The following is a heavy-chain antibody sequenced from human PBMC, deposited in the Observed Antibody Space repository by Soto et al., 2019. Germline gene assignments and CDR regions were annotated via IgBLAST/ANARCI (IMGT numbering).Heavy chain of an antibody. J-gene: IGHJ3*02. CDR2: ISSSSSYI. V-gene: IGHV3-21*01. D-gene: IGHD4-17*01. CDR3: AREDYGDYVEAAFDI. CDR1: GFTFSSYS. Sequence: PGGSLRLSCAASGFTFSSYSMNWVRQAPGKGLEWVSSISSSSSYIYYADSVKGRFTISRDNAKNSLYLQMNSLRAEDTAVYYCAREDYGDYVEAAFDIWGQRTMVTVSS.